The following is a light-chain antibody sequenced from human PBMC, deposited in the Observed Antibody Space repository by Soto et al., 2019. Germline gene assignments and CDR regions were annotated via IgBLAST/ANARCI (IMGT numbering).Light chain of an antibody. J-gene: IGKJ1*01. CDR2: AAS. CDR3: QQSNSVPPWT. V-gene: IGKV1-39*01. CDR1: QSISTY. Sequence: DIQMTQSPSSLSASVGDRVTISCRASQSISTYLNWYQQKPGKAPRLLIYAASSVQTGVPPRFSGSGSGTDFTLTISSLRPEDIATYFCQQSNSVPPWTFGQGTKADIK.